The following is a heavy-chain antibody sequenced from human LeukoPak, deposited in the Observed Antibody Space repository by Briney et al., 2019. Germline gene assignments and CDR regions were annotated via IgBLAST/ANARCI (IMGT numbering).Heavy chain of an antibody. CDR3: AKTAGGYNLLDY. Sequence: LRLSCAASGFTFSSYAMHWVRQAPGKGLEWVAVISYDGSNKYYADSVKGRFTISRDNSKNTLYLQMNSLRAEDTAVYYCAKTAGGYNLLDYWGQGTLVTVSS. D-gene: IGHD5-24*01. CDR2: ISYDGSNK. J-gene: IGHJ4*02. CDR1: GFTFSSYA. V-gene: IGHV3-30*18.